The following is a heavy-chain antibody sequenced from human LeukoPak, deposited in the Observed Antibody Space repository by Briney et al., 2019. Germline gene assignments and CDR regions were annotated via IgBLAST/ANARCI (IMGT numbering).Heavy chain of an antibody. Sequence: ASVKVSCKASGYTFTSYYMHWVRQAPGQGLEWMGIINPSGGSTSYAQKFQGRVTMTRDTSISTAYMELSRLRSDDTAAYYCARGGGSIAVAGTRPDYWGQGTLVTVSS. V-gene: IGHV1-46*01. CDR3: ARGGGSIAVAGTRPDY. CDR2: INPSGGST. J-gene: IGHJ4*02. D-gene: IGHD6-19*01. CDR1: GYTFTSYY.